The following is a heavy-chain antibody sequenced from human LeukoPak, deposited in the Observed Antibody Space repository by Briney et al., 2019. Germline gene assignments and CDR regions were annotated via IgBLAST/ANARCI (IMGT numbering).Heavy chain of an antibody. V-gene: IGHV4-59*01. CDR3: ARDWVFDY. D-gene: IGHD3-16*01. Sequence: SETLSLTCTVSGGSISSYYWSWVRQPRGNGLECIGYIYHSRSTNYTPSLQHRVTISVHPSKHQFSLTLSSVPAADTAVYYCARDWVFDYWGQGTLVTVSS. CDR2: IYHSRST. CDR1: GGSISSYY. J-gene: IGHJ4*02.